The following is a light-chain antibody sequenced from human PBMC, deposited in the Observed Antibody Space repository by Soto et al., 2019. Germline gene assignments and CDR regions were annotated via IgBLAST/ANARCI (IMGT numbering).Light chain of an antibody. V-gene: IGKV1-39*01. CDR3: QQSYNTPRLT. Sequence: DIQLTQSPSSLSASVGDRVTVTCRASQNISRYLNWYQQIPGKAPKLLIYATSSLQSGVPSRFRGSGGGAEFTLTISSLQPEDFAVYYCQQSYNTPRLTFGGGTKLVIK. CDR2: ATS. J-gene: IGKJ4*01. CDR1: QNISRY.